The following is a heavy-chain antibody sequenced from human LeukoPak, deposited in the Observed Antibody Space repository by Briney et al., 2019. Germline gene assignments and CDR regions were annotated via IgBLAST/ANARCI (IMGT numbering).Heavy chain of an antibody. Sequence: PSETLSLTCTVSRYSISSGYYWGWIRQPPGKGLEWIGSISHSGSTHYNPSLKSRVTISVDTSKNQFSLKLSSVTAADTAVYYCARHKGWTTVTAGGCFDYWGQGTLVTVSS. V-gene: IGHV4-38-2*02. CDR2: ISHSGST. D-gene: IGHD4-17*01. J-gene: IGHJ4*02. CDR1: RYSISSGYY. CDR3: ARHKGWTTVTAGGCFDY.